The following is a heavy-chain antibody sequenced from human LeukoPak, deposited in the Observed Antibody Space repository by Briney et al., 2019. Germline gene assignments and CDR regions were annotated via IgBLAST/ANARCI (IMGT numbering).Heavy chain of an antibody. D-gene: IGHD3-22*01. CDR2: INPSGGDT. J-gene: IGHJ4*02. V-gene: IGHV1-46*01. Sequence: ASVKVSCKASGYTFTNYYMHWVRQAPGQGLEWMGIINPSGGDTSYAQKFQGRVTMTRDTSISTAYMELSRLRSDDTAVYYCARGLGSYDSSELTWPMISFWGQGTVVTVSS. CDR3: ARGLGSYDSSELTWPMISF. CDR1: GYTFTNYY.